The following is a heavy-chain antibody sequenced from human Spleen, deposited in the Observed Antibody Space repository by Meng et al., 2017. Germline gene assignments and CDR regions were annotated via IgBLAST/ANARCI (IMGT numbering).Heavy chain of an antibody. J-gene: IGHJ5*02. CDR3: ARVLQGRIVVVPAANWFDP. V-gene: IGHV4-34*01. D-gene: IGHD2-2*01. Sequence: LLQPSPTLSPPAPVYMCAFSDNDCSCISQPPGKGLKCIGEINHSGSTNYNPSLKSRVSISVDTSKNQFSLKPSSVTAADTAVYYCARVLQGRIVVVPAANWFDPWGQGTLVTVSS. CDR1: MCAFSDND. CDR2: INHSGST.